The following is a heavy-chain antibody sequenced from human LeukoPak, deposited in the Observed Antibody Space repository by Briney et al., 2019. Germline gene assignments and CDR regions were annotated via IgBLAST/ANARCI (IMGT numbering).Heavy chain of an antibody. CDR2: IWYDGSNE. Sequence: GGSLRLSCAASGFTFSSYGMHWVRQAPGKGLEWVAVIWYDGSNEYYADSVKSRFTISRDNSKNMLYLQMNSLRAEDTAVYYCAKDLDYWGQGTLVTVSS. CDR1: GFTFSSYG. J-gene: IGHJ4*02. CDR3: AKDLDY. V-gene: IGHV3-33*06.